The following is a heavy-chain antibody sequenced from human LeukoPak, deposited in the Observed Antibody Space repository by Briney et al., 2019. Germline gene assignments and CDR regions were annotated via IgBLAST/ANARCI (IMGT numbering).Heavy chain of an antibody. Sequence: KPSETLSLTCTASGGSISSYYWSWIRQPPGKGLEWIGYIYYSGSTNYNPSLKSRVTISVDTSKNQFSLKLSSVTAADTAVYYCVSGGYYDSSGYYIVQFDYWGQGTLVTVSS. J-gene: IGHJ4*02. CDR1: GGSISSYY. CDR2: IYYSGST. CDR3: VSGGYYDSSGYYIVQFDY. V-gene: IGHV4-59*01. D-gene: IGHD3-22*01.